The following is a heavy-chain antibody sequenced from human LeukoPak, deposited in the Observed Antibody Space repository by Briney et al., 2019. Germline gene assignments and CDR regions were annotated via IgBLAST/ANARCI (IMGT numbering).Heavy chain of an antibody. V-gene: IGHV4-59*08. CDR2: IYYSGST. Sequence: SETLSLTCTVSGGSISRYYWSWIRQPPGKGLEWIGYIYYSGSTNYNPSLKSRVTISVDTSKNQFSLKLSSVTAADTAVYYCARRHYRDYMDVWGKGTTVTVS. J-gene: IGHJ6*03. CDR1: GGSISRYY. CDR3: ARRHYRDYMDV. D-gene: IGHD3-16*02.